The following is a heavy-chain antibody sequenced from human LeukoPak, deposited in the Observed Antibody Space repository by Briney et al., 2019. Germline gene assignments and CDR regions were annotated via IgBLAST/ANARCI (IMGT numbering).Heavy chain of an antibody. CDR3: ARAYIVGATNFDY. J-gene: IGHJ4*02. CDR1: GFTFSSYG. D-gene: IGHD1-26*01. CDR2: IRYDGSNK. Sequence: PGGSLRLSCAASGFTFSSYGMHWVRQAPGKGLEWVAFIRYDGSNKYYADSVKGRFTISRDNSKNTLYLQMNSLRAEDTAVYSCARAYIVGATNFDYWGQGTLVTVSS. V-gene: IGHV3-30*02.